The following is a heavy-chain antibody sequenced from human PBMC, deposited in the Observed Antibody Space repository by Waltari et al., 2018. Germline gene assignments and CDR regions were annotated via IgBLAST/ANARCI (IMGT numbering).Heavy chain of an antibody. V-gene: IGHV3-21*01. Sequence: EVQLVESGGGLVKPGGSLRLSCSASGFPSSSYNMNWFRQAPGKGLEWVSFISSSSKYIFDADSVKGRFTISRDNAKNSLWLQMNSLRVEDTAVYYCARGGWASNTFDIWGQGTMVTVSS. CDR3: ARGGWASNTFDI. D-gene: IGHD3-16*01. CDR2: ISSSSKYI. CDR1: GFPSSSYN. J-gene: IGHJ3*02.